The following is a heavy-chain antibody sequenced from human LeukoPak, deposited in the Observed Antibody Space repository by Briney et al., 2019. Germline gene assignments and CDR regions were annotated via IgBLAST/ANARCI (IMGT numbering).Heavy chain of an antibody. Sequence: TGGSLRLSCAASGFTFSSYSMNWVRQAPGKGLEWVSYISSSSGIIYYADSVKGRFTISRDNAKNSLYLHMNSLRDDDTAVYYCARDISSSWYIDYWGQGTLVTVSS. CDR1: GFTFSSYS. CDR3: ARDISSSWYIDY. D-gene: IGHD6-13*01. J-gene: IGHJ4*02. CDR2: ISSSSGII. V-gene: IGHV3-48*02.